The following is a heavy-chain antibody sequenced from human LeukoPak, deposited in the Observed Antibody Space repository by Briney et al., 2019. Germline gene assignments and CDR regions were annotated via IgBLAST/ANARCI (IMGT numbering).Heavy chain of an antibody. CDR1: GASMSSYY. Sequence: PSETLSLTCTVSGASMSSYYWSWIRQPPGKGLEWLGYIHYTGSTNYNPSLKSRVTISLDTSRNQFSLRLSSVTAADTAVYYCARGRRFGENWFDPWGQGTLVTVSS. CDR3: ARGRRFGENWFDP. CDR2: IHYTGST. D-gene: IGHD3-10*01. J-gene: IGHJ5*02. V-gene: IGHV4-59*08.